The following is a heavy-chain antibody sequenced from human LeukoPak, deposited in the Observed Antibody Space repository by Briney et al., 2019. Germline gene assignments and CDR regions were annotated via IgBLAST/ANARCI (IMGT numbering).Heavy chain of an antibody. D-gene: IGHD3-10*01. CDR3: AKDTGMVRGVRIDY. CDR1: GFTFTNNF. J-gene: IGHJ4*02. CDR2: IRYDGSNK. V-gene: IGHV3-30*02. Sequence: PGGSLRLSCAASGFTFTNNFMSWVRQVPGKGLEWVAFIRYDGSNKYHTDSVKGRFTISRDNSKNTLYLQMNSLRAEDTAVYYCAKDTGMVRGVRIDYWGQGTLVTVSS.